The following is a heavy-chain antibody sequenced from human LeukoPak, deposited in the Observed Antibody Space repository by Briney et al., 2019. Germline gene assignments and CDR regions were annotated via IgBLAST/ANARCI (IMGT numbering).Heavy chain of an antibody. D-gene: IGHD6-6*01. Sequence: GGSLRLSCAASGFTFSSYNMNWVRQAPGKGLEWVSYITSSSSTIYFADSVKGRFTISRDNAKNSLYLQMNSLRDEDTAVYYCAREYSSSSGSVSDYWGQGTLVTVSS. CDR3: AREYSSSSGSVSDY. CDR2: ITSSSSTI. J-gene: IGHJ4*02. V-gene: IGHV3-48*02. CDR1: GFTFSSYN.